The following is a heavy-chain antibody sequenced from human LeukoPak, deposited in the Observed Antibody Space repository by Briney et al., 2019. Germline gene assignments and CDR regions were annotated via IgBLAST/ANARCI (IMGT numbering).Heavy chain of an antibody. Sequence: GGSLRLSCAASGFTFSSYGMHWVRQAPGQGLEWVAVISYDGSNKYYADSVKGRFTISRDNSKNTLYLQMNSLRAEDTAVYYCAKVAMKRGYSYGVSFDYWGQGTLVTVSS. CDR1: GFTFSSYG. CDR3: AKVAMKRGYSYGVSFDY. D-gene: IGHD5-18*01. CDR2: ISYDGSNK. V-gene: IGHV3-30*18. J-gene: IGHJ4*02.